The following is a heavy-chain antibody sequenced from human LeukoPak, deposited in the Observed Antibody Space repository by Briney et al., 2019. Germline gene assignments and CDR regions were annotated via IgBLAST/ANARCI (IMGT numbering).Heavy chain of an antibody. Sequence: ASVKVSCKASGYTFTGYYMHWVRQAPGQGLEWMGWINPNSGGTNYAQKLQGRVTMTRDTSISTAYMELSSLRSDDTAVYYCARGAATGTLWYYYYCMDVWGKGTTVTVSS. CDR3: ARGAATGTLWYYYYCMDV. CDR2: INPNSGGT. J-gene: IGHJ6*03. CDR1: GYTFTGYY. V-gene: IGHV1-2*02. D-gene: IGHD6-13*01.